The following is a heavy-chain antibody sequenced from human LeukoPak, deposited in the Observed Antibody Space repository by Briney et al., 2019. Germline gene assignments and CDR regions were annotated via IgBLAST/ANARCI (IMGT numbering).Heavy chain of an antibody. J-gene: IGHJ4*02. CDR3: ARAPARGYSYSRNLDY. Sequence: SVKVSCKASGGTFSSYAISWVRQAPGQGLEWMGGIIPIFGTANYAQKFQGRVTITTDESTSTAYMELSSLRSEDTAAYYCARAPARGYSYSRNLDYWGQGTLVTVSS. CDR1: GGTFSSYA. CDR2: IIPIFGTA. V-gene: IGHV1-69*05. D-gene: IGHD5-18*01.